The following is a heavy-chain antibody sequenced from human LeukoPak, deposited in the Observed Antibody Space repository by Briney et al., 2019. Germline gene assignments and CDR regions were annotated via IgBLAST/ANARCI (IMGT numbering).Heavy chain of an antibody. CDR2: INSDGSST. CDR1: GFTFSHYW. D-gene: IGHD3-16*01. V-gene: IGHV3-74*01. CDR3: ARVWGSDAFDI. J-gene: IGHJ3*02. Sequence: GGSLRLSCAASGFTFSHYWMQWVRQAPGKGLVWVSRINSDGSSTTYADSVKGRFTISRDNAKDTLYLQMNSLRAEDTAEYYCARVWGSDAFDIWGQGTMVTVSS.